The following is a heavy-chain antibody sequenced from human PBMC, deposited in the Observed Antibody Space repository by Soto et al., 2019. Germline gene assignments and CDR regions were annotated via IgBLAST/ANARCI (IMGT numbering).Heavy chain of an antibody. Sequence: GGSLRLSCEASGFLFSTSTLNWVRRAPGKGLEWVAEISSRGTDIYYAGSVRGRFTISRDNSKNTLYLLLDRVKSDDTAVYFCATLGRADYPPLAAWGQGTLVTVSS. D-gene: IGHD4-17*01. J-gene: IGHJ5*02. CDR1: GFLFSTST. V-gene: IGHV3-30*14. CDR3: ATLGRADYPPLAA. CDR2: ISSRGTDI.